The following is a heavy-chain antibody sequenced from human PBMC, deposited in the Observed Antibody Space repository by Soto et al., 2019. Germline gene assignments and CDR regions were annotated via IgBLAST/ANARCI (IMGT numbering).Heavy chain of an antibody. CDR2: IIPIFGTA. D-gene: IGHD6-13*01. V-gene: IGHV1-69*13. J-gene: IGHJ6*02. Sequence: ASVKVSCKASGGTFSSYAISWVRQAPGQGLEWMGGIIPIFGTANYAQKFQGRVTITADESTSTAYMELSSLRSEDTAVYYCARDLSEVAAAGTGSVYGMDVWGQGTTVTVSS. CDR3: ARDLSEVAAAGTGSVYGMDV. CDR1: GGTFSSYA.